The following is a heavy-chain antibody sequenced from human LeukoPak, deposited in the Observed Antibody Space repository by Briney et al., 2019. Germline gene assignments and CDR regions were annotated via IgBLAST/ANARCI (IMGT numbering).Heavy chain of an antibody. Sequence: SETLSLTCTVSGGSISSYYWSWIRQPPGKGLEWIGYIYYSGSTNYNPSLKSRVTISVDTSKNQFSLKLSSVTAADTAVYYCARAEYYDFWSGSDAFDIWGQGTMVTVSS. CDR3: ARAEYYDFWSGSDAFDI. J-gene: IGHJ3*02. CDR1: GGSISSYY. V-gene: IGHV4-59*01. D-gene: IGHD3-3*01. CDR2: IYYSGST.